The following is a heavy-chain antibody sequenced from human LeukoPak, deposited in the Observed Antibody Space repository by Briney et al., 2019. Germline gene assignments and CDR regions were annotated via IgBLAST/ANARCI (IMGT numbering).Heavy chain of an antibody. CDR3: ARDGASIAAAGSFDY. J-gene: IGHJ4*02. Sequence: PSETLSLTCAVYGGSFSGYYWSWIRQPPGKGLEWIGEINHSGGTNYNPSLKSRVTISVDTSKNQFSLKLSSVTAADTAVYYCARDGASIAAAGSFDYWGQGTLVTVSS. CDR1: GGSFSGYY. CDR2: INHSGGT. D-gene: IGHD6-13*01. V-gene: IGHV4-34*01.